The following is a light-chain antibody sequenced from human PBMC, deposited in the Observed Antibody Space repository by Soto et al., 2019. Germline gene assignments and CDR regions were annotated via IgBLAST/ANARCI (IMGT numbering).Light chain of an antibody. CDR1: SSDVGGYNL. Sequence: QSVLTQPASVSGSPGQSITISCTGTSSDVGGYNLVSWYQQHPGRAPKLLIYEVSRRPSGVSNRFSGSKSGDTASLTISGLQAEDEADYYCYSYRGYYTRVFGTGTKGTVL. J-gene: IGLJ1*01. CDR3: YSYRGYYTRV. CDR2: EVS. V-gene: IGLV2-14*01.